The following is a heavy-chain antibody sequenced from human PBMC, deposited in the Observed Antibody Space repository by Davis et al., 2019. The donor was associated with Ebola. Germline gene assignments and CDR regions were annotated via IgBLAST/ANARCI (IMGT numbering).Heavy chain of an antibody. CDR2: ISSDSDYI. V-gene: IGHV3-21*01. CDR1: GFTFSTYS. CDR3: ARGPGSI. Sequence: GESLKISCAASGFTFSTYSMSWVRQAPGKGLEWVSSISSDSDYIYYADSAKGRFTISRDNAKNSLYLQMNSLRAEDTAVYYCARGPGSIWGQGTMVTVSS. J-gene: IGHJ3*02.